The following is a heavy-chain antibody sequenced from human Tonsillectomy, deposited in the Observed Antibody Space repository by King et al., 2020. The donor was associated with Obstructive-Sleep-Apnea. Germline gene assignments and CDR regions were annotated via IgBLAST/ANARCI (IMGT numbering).Heavy chain of an antibody. CDR1: GFTFSGSA. J-gene: IGHJ4*02. V-gene: IGHV3-73*01. D-gene: IGHD3-10*01. CDR3: TRRGVATTGFDY. Sequence: VQLVESGGGLVQPGGSLKLSCATSGFTFSGSAMHWVRQASGKGLEWVGRIRSKANSNATAYAASGKGRFTISRDDSKNTAYLQMNSLRTEDTAVYYCTRRGVATTGFDYWGQGTLVTVSS. CDR2: IRSKANSNAT.